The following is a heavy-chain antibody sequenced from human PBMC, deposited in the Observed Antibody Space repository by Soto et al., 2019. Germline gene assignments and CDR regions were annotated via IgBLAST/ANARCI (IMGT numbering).Heavy chain of an antibody. J-gene: IGHJ3*02. CDR2: ISAYNGNT. CDR1: GYTFTSYG. V-gene: IGHV1-18*01. Sequence: ASVKGSCKASGYTFTSYGISWVRQAPGQGLEWMGWISAYNGNTNSAQKLQGRVTMTTDTSTSTAYMELRSLRSDDTAVYYCARDDYGDYDDALDIWGQGTMVTVSS. D-gene: IGHD4-17*01. CDR3: ARDDYGDYDDALDI.